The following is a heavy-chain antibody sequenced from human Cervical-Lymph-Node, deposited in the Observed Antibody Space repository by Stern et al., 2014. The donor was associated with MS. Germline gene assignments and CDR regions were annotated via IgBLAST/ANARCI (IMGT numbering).Heavy chain of an antibody. J-gene: IGHJ5*02. D-gene: IGHD2-2*01. V-gene: IGHV5-51*01. CDR3: VGHSHCSPTRCYPSWFDP. CDR1: GYTFPSYW. Sequence: EVQLEESGAEVKKPGESLKISCKGSGYTFPSYWIGWVRQMPGKGLGGMGVISGDDSETRYSPSFQGQVTMSADKSTNVAFLQWTSLKSSDTAIYYCVGHSHCSPTRCYPSWFDPWGQGTLVIVSS. CDR2: ISGDDSET.